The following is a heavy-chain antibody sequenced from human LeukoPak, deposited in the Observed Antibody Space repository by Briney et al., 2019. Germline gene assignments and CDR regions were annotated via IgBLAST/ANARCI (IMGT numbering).Heavy chain of an antibody. D-gene: IGHD5-24*01. CDR1: GFTFTSYG. J-gene: IGHJ4*02. CDR3: ATATTPTISRHYFDS. V-gene: IGHV3-23*01. CDR2: ISGSGTTT. Sequence: GGTLRLSCAASGFTFTSYGMSWVRQAPGKGLEWVSAISGSGTTTYYADSVKGRLTISRDNSRNTLYLQMNSLRAEDTAVYYCATATTPTISRHYFDSWGQGTLVTVSS.